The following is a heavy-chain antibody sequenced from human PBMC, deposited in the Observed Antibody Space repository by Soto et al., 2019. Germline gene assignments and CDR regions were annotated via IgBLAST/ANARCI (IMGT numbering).Heavy chain of an antibody. CDR2: ISCDGSNK. D-gene: IGHD6-19*01. Sequence: QMQLVESGGGVVQPGESLRLSCAASGFTFNYYPMHWVRQTPGKGLEWVAVISCDGSNKYYADSVKGRFTISRDNSKNMWYLQMNSLRAEDAAVYYCARLPGALVAVLYIYPLDGREAMSDVDVWGQGTTVSVSS. V-gene: IGHV3-30-3*01. J-gene: IGHJ6*02. CDR1: GFTFNYYP. CDR3: ARLPGALVAVLYIYPLDGREAMSDVDV.